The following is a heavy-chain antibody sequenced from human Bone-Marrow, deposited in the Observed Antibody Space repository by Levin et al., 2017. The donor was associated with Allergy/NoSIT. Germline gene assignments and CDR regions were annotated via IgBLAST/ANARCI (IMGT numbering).Heavy chain of an antibody. V-gene: IGHV3-48*03. CDR3: AKIFGFCSGGRCP. CDR1: GFMFGTYE. Sequence: GGSLRLSCTGSGFMFGTYELNWVRQAPGKGLEWVSYISGTGHTIYYADSVKGRFTISRDNAKNSLYLQMTGLRVEDTAVYYCAKIFGFCSGGRCPWGQGTLVTVSS. D-gene: IGHD2-15*01. J-gene: IGHJ5*02. CDR2: ISGTGHTI.